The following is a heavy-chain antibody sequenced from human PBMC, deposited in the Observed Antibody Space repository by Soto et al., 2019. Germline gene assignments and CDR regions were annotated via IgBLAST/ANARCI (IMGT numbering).Heavy chain of an antibody. CDR3: ARELALLTGYSSFDY. CDR2: INADNGNT. CDR1: GYTFTDYL. V-gene: IGHV1-3*01. Sequence: ASVRVSCKASGYTFTDYLIHWLPQAPGQGLVRMGWINADNGNTKNSQKFPDRVTFNRDKSASTVYMEVSSLASEDTAVYYCARELALLTGYSSFDYWGQGTLVTVSS. D-gene: IGHD3-9*01. J-gene: IGHJ4*02.